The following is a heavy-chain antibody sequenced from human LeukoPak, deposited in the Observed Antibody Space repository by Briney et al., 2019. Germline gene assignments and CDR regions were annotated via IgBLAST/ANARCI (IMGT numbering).Heavy chain of an antibody. V-gene: IGHV1-8*01. CDR1: GYTFTSYD. Sequence: ASVKVSCKASGYTFTSYDINWVRQASGQGLEWMGWMNPNSGNTGYAQKFQGRVTMTRNTSISTAYMELSSLRSEDTAVYYCARGRLPHLIAVAITDYWGQGTLVTVSS. D-gene: IGHD6-19*01. CDR2: MNPNSGNT. J-gene: IGHJ4*02. CDR3: ARGRLPHLIAVAITDY.